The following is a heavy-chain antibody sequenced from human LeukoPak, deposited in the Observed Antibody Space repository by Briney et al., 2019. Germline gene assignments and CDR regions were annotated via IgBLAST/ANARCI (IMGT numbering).Heavy chain of an antibody. CDR2: INHSGST. Sequence: SETLSLTCAVYGGSFSGYYWSWLRQPPGKGLEWIGEINHSGSTNYNPSLKSRVTISVDTSKDQFSLKLSSVTSADTAVYYCARLSGIRYFDWLSYPGYYYYYMDVWGKGTTVTISS. D-gene: IGHD3-9*01. CDR1: GGSFSGYY. V-gene: IGHV4-34*01. J-gene: IGHJ6*03. CDR3: ARLSGIRYFDWLSYPGYYYYYMDV.